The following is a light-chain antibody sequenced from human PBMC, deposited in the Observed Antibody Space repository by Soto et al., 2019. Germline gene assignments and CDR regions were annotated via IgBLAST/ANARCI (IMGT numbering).Light chain of an antibody. CDR1: QSVSSSY. CDR2: GAS. V-gene: IGKV3-20*01. CDR3: QQYGSSPV. Sequence: EIVLTQSPGTLSLSPGERATLSSRASQSVSSSYLAWYQQKPGQAPRLLIYGASSRATGIPDRFSGSGSGTDFTLTISRLEPEDFAVYYCQQYGSSPVFGGGTKVEIK. J-gene: IGKJ4*01.